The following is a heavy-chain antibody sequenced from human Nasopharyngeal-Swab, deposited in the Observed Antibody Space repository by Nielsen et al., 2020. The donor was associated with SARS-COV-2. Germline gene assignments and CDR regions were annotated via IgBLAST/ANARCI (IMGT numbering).Heavy chain of an antibody. CDR3: ARLDSSGYYNYFYYGMDV. V-gene: IGHV3-33*01. D-gene: IGHD3-22*01. Sequence: GGSLRLSCAASGFTFSSYGMHWVRQAPGKGLEWVAVIWYDGSNKYYADSVKGRFTISRDNSKNTLYLQMNSLRAEDTAVYYCARLDSSGYYNYFYYGMDVWGQGTSVTVSS. CDR1: GFTFSSYG. J-gene: IGHJ6*02. CDR2: IWYDGSNK.